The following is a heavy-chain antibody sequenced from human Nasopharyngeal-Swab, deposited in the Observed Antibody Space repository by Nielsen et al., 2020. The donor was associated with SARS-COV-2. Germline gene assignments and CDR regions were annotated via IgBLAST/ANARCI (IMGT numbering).Heavy chain of an antibody. CDR2: IYWDDDK. Sequence: SGPTMVKPTQTLTLTCTFSGFSLSTSGVGVGWIRHPPGKALEWLALIYWDDDKRYNPSLKSRLTTTKDTSKNQVVLTMTNMDPVDTATYYCAHSSSTAYYFDYWGQGTLVTVSS. CDR3: AHSSSTAYYFDY. CDR1: GFSLSTSGVG. D-gene: IGHD6-13*01. J-gene: IGHJ4*02. V-gene: IGHV2-5*02.